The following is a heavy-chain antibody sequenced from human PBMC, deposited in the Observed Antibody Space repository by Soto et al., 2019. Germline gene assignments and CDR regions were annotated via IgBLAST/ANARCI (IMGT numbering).Heavy chain of an antibody. V-gene: IGHV3-74*01. J-gene: IGHJ4*02. CDR2: VSGDGSST. D-gene: IGHD3-22*01. Sequence: PGGSLRLSCAASGFTFSSSWMHWVRQAPGKGLVWVSRVSGDGSSTNYADSVKGRFTISRDNAKNTLYLQMNSLRAEDTAVYYCAKDLNPYYHSNDHYGPGDYWGQGTLVTVPQ. CDR3: AKDLNPYYHSNDHYGPGDY. CDR1: GFTFSSSW.